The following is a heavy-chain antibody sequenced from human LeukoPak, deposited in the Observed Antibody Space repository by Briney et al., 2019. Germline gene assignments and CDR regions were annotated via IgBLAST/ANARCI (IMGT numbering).Heavy chain of an antibody. CDR2: IYYSGST. CDR1: GGSISSYY. CDR3: ARGYTGGWYYFDY. D-gene: IGHD6-19*01. V-gene: IGHV4-59*12. Sequence: SETLSLTCIVSGGSISSYYWSWIRQPPGKGLEWIGYIYYSGSTTYNPSLKSRVTMSVDTSKSQFSLRLSSVTAADTAVYYCARGYTGGWYYFDYWGQGTPVTVSS. J-gene: IGHJ4*02.